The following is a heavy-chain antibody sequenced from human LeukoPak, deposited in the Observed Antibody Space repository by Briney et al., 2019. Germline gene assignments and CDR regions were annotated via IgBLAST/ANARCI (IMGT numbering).Heavy chain of an antibody. CDR2: IYYSGST. D-gene: IGHD3-22*01. CDR3: ASVFNYYDSSGYYAFDI. J-gene: IGHJ3*02. V-gene: IGHV4-59*01. CDR1: GGSISSYY. Sequence: PSETLSLTCTVSGGSISSYYWSWIRKPPGKGLEWIGYIYYSGSTNYNPSLKSRVTISVDTSKNQFSLKLSSVTAADTAVYYCASVFNYYDSSGYYAFDIWGQGTMVTVSS.